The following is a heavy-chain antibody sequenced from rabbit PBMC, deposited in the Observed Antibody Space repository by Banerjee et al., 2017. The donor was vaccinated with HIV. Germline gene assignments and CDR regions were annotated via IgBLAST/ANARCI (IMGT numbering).Heavy chain of an antibody. J-gene: IGHJ4*01. CDR2: IYAGKGST. V-gene: IGHV1S7*01. CDR3: ARGTGYAAAGFDL. CDR1: GFDFSSYY. D-gene: IGHD6-1*01. Sequence: QLKETGGGLVQPGGSLTLSCKASGFDFSSYYMSWVRQAPGKGLEWIGIIYAGKGSTDYASWVNGRFTISSDNAQNTVDLQMNSLTAADTATYFCARGTGYAAAGFDLWGQGTLVTVS.